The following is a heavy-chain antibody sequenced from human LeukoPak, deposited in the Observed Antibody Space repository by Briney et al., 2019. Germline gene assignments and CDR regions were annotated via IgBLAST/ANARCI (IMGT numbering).Heavy chain of an antibody. V-gene: IGHV3-23*01. CDR1: GLTFSNYA. Sequence: GGSLRLSCAVSGLTFSNYAMSWVRQAPGKGLEWVSLIGGSGVNTFYADSVKGRFTISRDNSKNTLFLQMNSLRVEDTAVYYCAKGMSGSHPYNWFDPWGQGTLVTVSS. CDR3: AKGMSGSHPYNWFDP. D-gene: IGHD1-26*01. CDR2: IGGSGVNT. J-gene: IGHJ5*02.